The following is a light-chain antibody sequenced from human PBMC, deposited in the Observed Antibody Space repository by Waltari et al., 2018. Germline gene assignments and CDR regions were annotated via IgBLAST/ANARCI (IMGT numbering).Light chain of an antibody. CDR3: QQYYSIPQT. V-gene: IGKV4-1*01. CDR1: QSILYSSHNKNY. Sequence: DIVMTQSPDSLAVSLGERATINCKSSQSILYSSHNKNYLAWYQQKPGQPPRLLIYWASTRESGVPDRFSGSGSGTDFTLTISSLQAEDVAVYYCQQYYSIPQTFGQGTTVEIK. J-gene: IGKJ1*01. CDR2: WAS.